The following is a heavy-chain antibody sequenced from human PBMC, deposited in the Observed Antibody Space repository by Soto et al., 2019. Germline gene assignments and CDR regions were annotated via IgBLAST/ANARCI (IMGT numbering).Heavy chain of an antibody. CDR1: GGRFSSYS. CDR2: IIPIFGTA. Sequence: GASVKVSCTASGGRFSSYSISWVRQAPGQGLEWMGGIIPIFGTANYAQKFQGRATITADESTSTAYMELSSLRSEDTAVYYCAIEYSSSPPYYPIGYWGQGTLVTVSS. CDR3: AIEYSSSPPYYPIGY. J-gene: IGHJ4*02. V-gene: IGHV1-69*13. D-gene: IGHD6-6*01.